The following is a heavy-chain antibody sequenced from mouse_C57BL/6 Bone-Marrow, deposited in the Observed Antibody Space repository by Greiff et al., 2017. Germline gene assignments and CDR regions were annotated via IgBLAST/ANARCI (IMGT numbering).Heavy chain of an antibody. D-gene: IGHD2-3*01. CDR3: ARDGYYAWFAY. CDR2: ISSGGSYT. J-gene: IGHJ3*01. V-gene: IGHV5-6*02. CDR1: GFTFSSYG. Sequence: EVKLEESGGDLVKPGGSLKLSCAASGFTFSSYGMSWVRQTPDKRLEWVATISSGGSYTYSPDSVKGRITISRDNAKNTLYLHMSSLKSEDTAMYYCARDGYYAWFAYWGQGTLVTVSA.